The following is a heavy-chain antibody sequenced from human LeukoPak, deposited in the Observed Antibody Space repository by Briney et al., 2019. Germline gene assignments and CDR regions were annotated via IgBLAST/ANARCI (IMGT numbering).Heavy chain of an antibody. CDR3: ARCYYDSSGYSTADTDY. Sequence: PSETLSLTCAVSGYSISSGYYWGWIRQPPGKGLEWIGSIYHSGSTYYNPSLKSRVTISVDTSKNQFSLKLSSVTAADTAVYYCARCYYDSSGYSTADTDYWGQGTLVTISS. D-gene: IGHD3-22*01. J-gene: IGHJ4*02. V-gene: IGHV4-38-2*01. CDR2: IYHSGST. CDR1: GYSISSGYY.